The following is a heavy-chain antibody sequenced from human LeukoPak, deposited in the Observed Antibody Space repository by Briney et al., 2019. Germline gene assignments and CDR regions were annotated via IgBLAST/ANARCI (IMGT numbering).Heavy chain of an antibody. CDR3: ARVRGLSYPSDY. CDR2: INSDGSST. J-gene: IGHJ4*02. CDR1: GFTFSSYW. Sequence: GGSLRLSCAASGFTFSSYWMHWVCQAPGKGLVWVSRINSDGSSTSYADSVKGRFTISRDNAKNTLYLQMNSLRADDTAVYYCARVRGLSYPSDYWGQGTLVTVSS. D-gene: IGHD3-16*02. V-gene: IGHV3-74*01.